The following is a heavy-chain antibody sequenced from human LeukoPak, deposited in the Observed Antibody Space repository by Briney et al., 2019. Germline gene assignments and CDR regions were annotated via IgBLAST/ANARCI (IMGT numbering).Heavy chain of an antibody. CDR3: ARTPPVAGVKVDY. V-gene: IGHV4-31*03. Sequence: PSETLSLTCTVSGXSISSGGYYWSWIRQHPGKGLEWIGYIYYSGSTYYNPSLKSRVTISVDTSKNQFSLKLSSVTAADTAVYYCARTPPVAGVKVDYWGQGTLVTVSS. CDR1: GXSISSGGYY. CDR2: IYYSGST. D-gene: IGHD6-19*01. J-gene: IGHJ4*02.